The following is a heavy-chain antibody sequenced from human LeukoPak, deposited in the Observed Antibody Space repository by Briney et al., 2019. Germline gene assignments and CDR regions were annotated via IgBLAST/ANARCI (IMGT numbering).Heavy chain of an antibody. V-gene: IGHV3-23*01. Sequence: GGSLRLSCAASGFTFSSYAMSWVRQAPGKGLEWVSAISGSGGSTYYADSVKGRFTISRDNSKNTLYLQMNSLRAEDTAVYYCAKGGSSLYGVTYFDYWGQGTLATVSS. CDR2: ISGSGGST. CDR3: AKGGSSLYGVTYFDY. CDR1: GFTFSSYA. D-gene: IGHD1-26*01. J-gene: IGHJ4*02.